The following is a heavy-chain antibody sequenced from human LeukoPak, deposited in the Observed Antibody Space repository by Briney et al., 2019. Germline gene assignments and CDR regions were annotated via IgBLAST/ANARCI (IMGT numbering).Heavy chain of an antibody. Sequence: GASVKVSCKASGYTFTSSGISWVRQAPGQGLEWMGWTSAYKGNTNYAQKLQGRVTMTTDTSTSTAYMELRSLRSDDTAVYYCARVRGKVYPDPNYYYYYYMDVWGKGTTVTVSS. CDR1: GYTFTSSG. D-gene: IGHD5/OR15-5a*01. J-gene: IGHJ6*03. CDR2: TSAYKGNT. CDR3: ARVRGKVYPDPNYYYYYYMDV. V-gene: IGHV1-18*01.